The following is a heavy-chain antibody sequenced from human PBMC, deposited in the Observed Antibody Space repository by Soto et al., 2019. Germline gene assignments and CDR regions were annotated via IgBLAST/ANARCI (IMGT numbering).Heavy chain of an antibody. J-gene: IGHJ6*02. CDR3: AKGLGPDIVVVPAGVPPYYCYGMDV. V-gene: IGHV3-9*01. D-gene: IGHD2-2*01. CDR1: GLTFDDYA. Sequence: LRLSCAASGLTFDDYAMHWVRQAPGKGLEWVSGISWNSGSIGYADSVKGRFTTSRDNAKNSLYLQMNSLRAEDTALYYCAKGLGPDIVVVPAGVPPYYCYGMDVWGQGTTVTVSS. CDR2: ISWNSGSI.